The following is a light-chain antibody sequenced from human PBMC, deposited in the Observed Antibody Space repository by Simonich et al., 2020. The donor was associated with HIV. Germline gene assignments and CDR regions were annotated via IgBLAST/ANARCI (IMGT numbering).Light chain of an antibody. CDR1: SSDVGGYKY. Sequence: QSALTQPASVSGSPGQSITISCTGTSSDVGGYKYVSWYQQHPGKAPKPMIYDVINRPSGVSNRFPGSKSGNTASLTISGLQAEDEADYYCGSFTTSSTLEVFGGGTKLTVL. J-gene: IGLJ3*02. CDR2: DVI. V-gene: IGLV2-14*03. CDR3: GSFTTSSTLEV.